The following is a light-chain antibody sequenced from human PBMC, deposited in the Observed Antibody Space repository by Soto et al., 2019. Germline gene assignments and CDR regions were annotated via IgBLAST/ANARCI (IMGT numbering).Light chain of an antibody. Sequence: DIQLTQSPSFLSASVGDRVTITCRASQGISNYLAWYQQKPGKAPQLLIYAASTLQSGVPSRFSGSGSGTEFTLTISSLQPEDFATYCCQQLNSSPFTFCPGTKVDIK. V-gene: IGKV1-9*01. J-gene: IGKJ3*01. CDR2: AAS. CDR1: QGISNY. CDR3: QQLNSSPFT.